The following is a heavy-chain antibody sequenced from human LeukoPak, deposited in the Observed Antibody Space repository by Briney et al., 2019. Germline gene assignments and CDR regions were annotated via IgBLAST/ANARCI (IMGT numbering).Heavy chain of an antibody. CDR3: ARDTRQTAVTNLAS. V-gene: IGHV3-21*06. CDR2: ISRGGNYT. J-gene: IGHJ4*02. D-gene: IGHD4-17*01. Sequence: RPGGSLSLSCAPSGFTFSSYAMDWVRQAPGKGLELVSSISRGGNYTSYAYSVWGRFIISRDDAKNSLYREMNTLRAEDTAGYYSARDTRQTAVTNLASWAQETLVIVSS. CDR1: GFTFSSYA.